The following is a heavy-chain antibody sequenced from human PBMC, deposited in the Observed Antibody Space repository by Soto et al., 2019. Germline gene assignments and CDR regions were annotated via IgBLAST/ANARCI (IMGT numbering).Heavy chain of an antibody. V-gene: IGHV1-69*01. D-gene: IGHD2-21*02. CDR3: ARERTTVVTWYFDL. Sequence: QVQLVQSGAEVKKPGSSVKVSCKASGGTFSSYAISWVRQAPGQGLEWMGGIIPIFGTANYAQKFQGRVTISADESTSTVYMELSRLRSEDAAVYYCARERTTVVTWYFDLWGRGTLVTVSS. J-gene: IGHJ2*01. CDR1: GGTFSSYA. CDR2: IIPIFGTA.